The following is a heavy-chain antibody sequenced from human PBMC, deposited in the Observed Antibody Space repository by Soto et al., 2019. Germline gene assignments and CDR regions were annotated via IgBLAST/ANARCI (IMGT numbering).Heavy chain of an antibody. D-gene: IGHD3-9*01. CDR3: ASAILTGYSFDY. CDR2: ISGYNGNT. V-gene: IGHV1-18*01. CDR1: GYRVSMSG. J-gene: IGHJ4*01. Sequence: PSVRVSCKSSGYRVSMSGISWVRQAPGQGLEWMGWISGYNGNTNYEQKFQDRVTMTTDTTTNTAYMELRSLRSDDTAVYYCASAILTGYSFDYWGHGTLVTVSS.